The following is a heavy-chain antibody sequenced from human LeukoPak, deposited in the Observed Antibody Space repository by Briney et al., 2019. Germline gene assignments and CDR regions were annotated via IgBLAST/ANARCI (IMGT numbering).Heavy chain of an antibody. Sequence: ASVKVSCKASGGTFSSYAISWVRQTPGQGLEWMGRIIPILGIANYAQKFQGRVTITADKSTSTAYMELSSLRSEDTAVYYCARDTRTGFYGMDVWGQGTTVTVSS. CDR3: ARDTRTGFYGMDV. CDR2: IIPILGIA. D-gene: IGHD3-9*01. CDR1: GGTFSSYA. V-gene: IGHV1-69*04. J-gene: IGHJ6*02.